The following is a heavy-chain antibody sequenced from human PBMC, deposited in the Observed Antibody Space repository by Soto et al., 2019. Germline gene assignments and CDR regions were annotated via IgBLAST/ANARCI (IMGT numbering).Heavy chain of an antibody. V-gene: IGHV3-15*07. CDR2: IKSKTDGGTT. Sequence: GGSLRLSCAASGFTFSNAWMNWVRQAPGKGLEWVGRIKSKTDGGTTDYAAPVKGRFTISRDDSKNTLYLQMNSLKTEDTAVYYCTTRLLREFLEFDCWGQGTLVTVSS. CDR1: GFTFSNAW. CDR3: TTRLLREFLEFDC. D-gene: IGHD3-3*01. J-gene: IGHJ4*02.